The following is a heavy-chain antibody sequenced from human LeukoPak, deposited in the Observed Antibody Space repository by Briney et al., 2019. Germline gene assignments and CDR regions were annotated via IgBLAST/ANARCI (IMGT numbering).Heavy chain of an antibody. J-gene: IGHJ4*02. CDR2: ISGSSYYI. V-gene: IGHV3-21*01. Sequence: GGSPRLSCAASGFTFSSYSMNWVRQAPGKGLEWVSSISGSSYYIYYADSVKGRFTISRDNAKNSLYLQMNSLRAEDTAVYYCARAPTVSVRYCSRVSCQADYWGQGTLVTVSS. D-gene: IGHD2-2*01. CDR3: ARAPTVSVRYCSRVSCQADY. CDR1: GFTFSSYS.